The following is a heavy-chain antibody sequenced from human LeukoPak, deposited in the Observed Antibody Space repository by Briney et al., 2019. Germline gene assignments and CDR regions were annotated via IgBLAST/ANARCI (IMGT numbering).Heavy chain of an antibody. CDR3: ARLVATHGDAFDI. CDR1: GYSFTSYW. V-gene: IGHV5-51*01. J-gene: IGHJ3*02. CDR2: IYPGDSDT. D-gene: IGHD5-12*01. Sequence: RESLKISCKGSGYSFTSYWIGWVRQMPGKGLEWMGIIYPGDSDTRYSPSFQGQVTISADKSISTAYLQWSSLKASDTAMYYCARLVATHGDAFDIWGQGTMVTVSS.